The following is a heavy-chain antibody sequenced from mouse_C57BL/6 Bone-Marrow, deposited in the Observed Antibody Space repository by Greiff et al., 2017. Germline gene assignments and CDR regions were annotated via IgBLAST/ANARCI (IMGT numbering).Heavy chain of an antibody. CDR2: ISSGGSYT. CDR1: GFTFSSYG. Sequence: EVQLVESGGDLVKPGASLKLSCAASGFTFSSYGMSWVRQTPDQRLEWVATISSGGSYTYYPDSVKGRFTLTRDNAKNTLYLQMSSLKSEDTAVYYCARALGAWFAYWGQGTLVTVSA. D-gene: IGHD4-1*01. V-gene: IGHV5-6*01. J-gene: IGHJ3*01. CDR3: ARALGAWFAY.